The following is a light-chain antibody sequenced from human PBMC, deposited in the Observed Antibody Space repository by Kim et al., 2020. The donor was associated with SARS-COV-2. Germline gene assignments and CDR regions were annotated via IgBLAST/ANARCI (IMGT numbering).Light chain of an antibody. Sequence: QSALTQPPSASGSPGQSVTISCTGTSTDVGGYNYVSWSQQYPGKAPKLVIHEVNKRLSGVPHRFSGSKSGNTAFLTVSGLQAEDEAVYYCSSYAGSNNLVLGVGTQLTVL. V-gene: IGLV2-8*01. J-gene: IGLJ3*02. CDR1: STDVGGYNY. CDR3: SSYAGSNNLV. CDR2: EVN.